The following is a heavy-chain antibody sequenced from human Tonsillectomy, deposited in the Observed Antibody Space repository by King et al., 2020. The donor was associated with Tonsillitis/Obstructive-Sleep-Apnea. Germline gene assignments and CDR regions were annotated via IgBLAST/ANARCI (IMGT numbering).Heavy chain of an antibody. CDR2: ISWNSGSI. CDR1: GFTFDDYA. Sequence: VQLVESGGGLVQPGRSLRLSCAASGFTFDDYAMHWVRQAPGKGLEWVSGISWNSGSIGYADSVKGRFTISRDNAKNSLYLQMNSLRAEDTALYYCAKDRNSYDMKGLDPWGQGTLVTVSS. J-gene: IGHJ5*02. CDR3: AKDRNSYDMKGLDP. V-gene: IGHV3-9*01. D-gene: IGHD3-9*01.